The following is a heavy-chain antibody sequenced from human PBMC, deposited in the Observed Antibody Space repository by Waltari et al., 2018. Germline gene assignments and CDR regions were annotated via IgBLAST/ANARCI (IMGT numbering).Heavy chain of an antibody. J-gene: IGHJ6*02. D-gene: IGHD3-22*01. CDR1: GFTFSSCA. CDR2: ISYDGGDI. Sequence: QVQLVESGGGVVQPGRSLRLSCAASGFTFSSCALHWVRQAPGKGLEWVAVISYDGGDIKYADSVKGRFTISRDNPRNTVYLQMNSLKAEDSGVYYCARDVEAARRYYYFGMDVWGQGTTVTVSS. CDR3: ARDVEAARRYYYFGMDV. V-gene: IGHV3-30*01.